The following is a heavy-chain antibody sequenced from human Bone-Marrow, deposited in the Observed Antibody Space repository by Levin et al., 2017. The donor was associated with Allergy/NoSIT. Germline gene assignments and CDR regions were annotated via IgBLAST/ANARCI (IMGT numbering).Heavy chain of an antibody. J-gene: IGHJ4*02. CDR1: GFTFSSYA. D-gene: IGHD4-17*01. Sequence: GESLKISCAASGFTFSSYAMSWVRQAPGKGLEWVSAISGSGGSTYYADSVKGRFTISRDNSKNTLYLQMNSLRAEDTAVYYCASHYGDYAGVDYWGQGTLVTVSS. CDR2: ISGSGGST. V-gene: IGHV3-23*01. CDR3: ASHYGDYAGVDY.